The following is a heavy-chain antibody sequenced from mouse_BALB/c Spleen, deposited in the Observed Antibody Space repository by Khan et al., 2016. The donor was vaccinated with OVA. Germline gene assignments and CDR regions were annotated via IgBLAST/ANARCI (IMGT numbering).Heavy chain of an antibody. CDR3: ARHVIPRNYGMDY. J-gene: IGHJ4*01. CDR2: ISNGGGST. Sequence: EVELVESGGGLVQPGGSLKLSCTASGFTFSTYTMSWVRQTPEKRLEWVAYISNGGGSTYYSDIVKGRFTISRDNAKNTLYLQMSSLKSEDTAMYYCARHVIPRNYGMDYWGQGTSVTGSS. CDR1: GFTFSTYT. V-gene: IGHV5-12-2*01.